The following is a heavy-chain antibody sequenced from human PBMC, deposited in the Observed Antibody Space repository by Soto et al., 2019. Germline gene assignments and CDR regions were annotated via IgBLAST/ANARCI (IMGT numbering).Heavy chain of an antibody. CDR2: ISNSGTT. CDR3: ARVAPLVVTAIGLNWLVP. CDR1: GGSIGGGSFY. D-gene: IGHD2-21*02. Sequence: PSETLSLTCTVSGGSIGGGSFYWTWIRQHPGKGLEWIGYISNSGTTSYNPSLKSRLTISADTSKNQFSLQLASVTAADTALYYCARVAPLVVTAIGLNWLVPWGQGTLVTVSS. J-gene: IGHJ5*02. V-gene: IGHV4-31*03.